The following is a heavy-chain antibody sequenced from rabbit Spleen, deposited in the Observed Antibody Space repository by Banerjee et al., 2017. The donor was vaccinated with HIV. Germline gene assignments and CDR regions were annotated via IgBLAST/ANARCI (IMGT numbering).Heavy chain of an antibody. Sequence: QSLEESGGDLVKPGASLTLTCTASGVSFISNSYMCWVRQAPGKGLEWIACIDSGSSGFTYFASWAKGRFTISKTSSTTVTLQMTSLTAADTATYFCARDLPDVIGWNFGWWGPGTLVTVS. V-gene: IGHV1S40*01. D-gene: IGHD1-1*01. J-gene: IGHJ4*01. CDR1: GVSFISNSY. CDR3: ARDLPDVIGWNFGW. CDR2: IDSGSSGFT.